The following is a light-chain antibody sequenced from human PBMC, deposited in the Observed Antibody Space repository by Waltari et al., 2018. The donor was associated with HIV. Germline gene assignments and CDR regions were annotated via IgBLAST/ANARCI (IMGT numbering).Light chain of an antibody. CDR1: SGHSSNA. J-gene: IGLJ3*02. CDR2: VNSDGSH. Sequence: QPVLTQPPSASGSLAASVKLTCTLSSGHSSNAIAWHQQQPEKGPRFLMKVNSDGSHNRGAGIPDRFSGSTYGAERYLTISSLQSEDEADYYCQTWGTGIAVFGGGTKLTVL. V-gene: IGLV4-69*01. CDR3: QTWGTGIAV.